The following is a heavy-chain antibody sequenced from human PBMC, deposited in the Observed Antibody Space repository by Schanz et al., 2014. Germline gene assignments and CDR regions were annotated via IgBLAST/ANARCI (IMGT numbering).Heavy chain of an antibody. CDR1: GFTFSDYY. Sequence: QVQLVESGGGLVKPGGSLRLSCAASGFTFSDYYMSWIRQAPGKGLEWVSYISSSGSYTNYADSVKGRFTTSRDNGKKSMYLQMNSLRAEDTAVYYCAGAVATIRADSFDIWGQGTMVAVSS. CDR2: ISSSGSYT. V-gene: IGHV3-11*06. D-gene: IGHD5-12*01. J-gene: IGHJ3*02. CDR3: AGAVATIRADSFDI.